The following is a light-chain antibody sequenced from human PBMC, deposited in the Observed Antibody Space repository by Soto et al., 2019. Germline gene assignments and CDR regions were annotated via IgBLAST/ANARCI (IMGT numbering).Light chain of an antibody. CDR3: CSYAATNTFL. J-gene: IGLJ1*01. CDR2: DVT. CDR1: SSDIGDYNY. Sequence: QSVLTQPPSASGSPGQSVAISCTGTSSDIGDYNYVSWYQQHPGKAPQLIIYDVTKRPSGVPDRFSGSKSDNTASLTISGLQAEDEADYYCCSYAATNTFLFGTGTKVTVL. V-gene: IGLV2-11*01.